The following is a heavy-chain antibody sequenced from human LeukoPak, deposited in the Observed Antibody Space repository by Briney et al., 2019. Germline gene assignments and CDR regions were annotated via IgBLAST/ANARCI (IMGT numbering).Heavy chain of an antibody. CDR1: GGTFSSYA. Sequence: ASVKVSCKASGGTFSSYAISWVRQAPGQGLEWMGWINPNSGGTNYAQKFQGWVTMTRDTSISTAYMELSRLRSDDTAVYYCASGVGSGWYYFDYWGQGTLVTVSS. V-gene: IGHV1-2*04. CDR3: ASGVGSGWYYFDY. CDR2: INPNSGGT. D-gene: IGHD6-19*01. J-gene: IGHJ4*02.